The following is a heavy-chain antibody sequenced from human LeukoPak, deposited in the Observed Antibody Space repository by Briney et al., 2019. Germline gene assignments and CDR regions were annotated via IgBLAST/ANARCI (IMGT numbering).Heavy chain of an antibody. CDR2: ISSSSGYI. V-gene: IGHV3-21*01. Sequence: GGSLRLSCAASGFTFSSYSMNWVRQAPGKGLEWVSSISSSSGYIYYADSVKGRFTISRDNAKNSLYLQMNSLRAEDTAVYYCARDIVIYGSGSNYWGQGTLVTVSS. D-gene: IGHD3-10*01. J-gene: IGHJ4*02. CDR1: GFTFSSYS. CDR3: ARDIVIYGSGSNY.